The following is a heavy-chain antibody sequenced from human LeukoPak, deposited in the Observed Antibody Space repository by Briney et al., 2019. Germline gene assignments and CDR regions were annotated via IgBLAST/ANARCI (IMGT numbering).Heavy chain of an antibody. CDR3: ARSAGGTVDY. Sequence: SQTLSLTCAISGDSVASNNYAWNWIRQSPSRGLEWLGRTYYRSKWYNDYAVSVKGRITINPDTSRNQFSLHLNSVTPEDSAVYYCARSAGGTVDYWGQGALVTVSS. D-gene: IGHD6-13*01. CDR1: GDSVASNNYA. CDR2: TYYRSKWYN. J-gene: IGHJ4*02. V-gene: IGHV6-1*01.